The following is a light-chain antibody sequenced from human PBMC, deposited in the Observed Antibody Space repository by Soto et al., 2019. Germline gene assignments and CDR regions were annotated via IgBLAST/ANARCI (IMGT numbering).Light chain of an antibody. J-gene: IGKJ4*01. CDR1: QSVSSY. V-gene: IGKV3D-15*01. CDR3: QKYNSAPLT. CDR2: DAS. Sequence: EVVMTQSPATLSVSPGQRSTLSCRASQSVSSYLAWYQQKPGQAPRLLIYDASNRATGIPARFSGSGSGTDFTLTISSLQPEDVAAYYCQKYNSAPLTFGGATKV.